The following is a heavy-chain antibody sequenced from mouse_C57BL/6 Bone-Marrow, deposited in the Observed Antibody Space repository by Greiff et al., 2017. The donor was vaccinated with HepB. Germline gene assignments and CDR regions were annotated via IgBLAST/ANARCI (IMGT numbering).Heavy chain of an antibody. CDR2: IYPGNSDT. CDR1: GYTFTSYW. D-gene: IGHD2-2*01. V-gene: IGHV1-5*01. Sequence: EVQLQQSGTVLARPGASVKMSCKTSGYTFTSYWMHWVKQRPGQGLEWIGAIYPGNSDTSYNQKFKGKAKLTAVTSASTAYMELSSLTNEDSAVYYCTRGELWLRRFAYWGQGTLVTVSA. CDR3: TRGELWLRRFAY. J-gene: IGHJ3*01.